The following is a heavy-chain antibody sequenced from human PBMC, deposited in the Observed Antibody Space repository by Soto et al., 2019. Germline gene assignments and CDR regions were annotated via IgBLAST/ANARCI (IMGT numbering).Heavy chain of an antibody. J-gene: IGHJ4*02. CDR3: ARDRRGSPLGSFDY. CDR2: INPNSGGT. D-gene: IGHD2-15*01. V-gene: IGHV1-2*04. CDR1: GYTFTGYY. Sequence: GASVKVSCKASGYTFTGYYMHWVRQAPGQGLEWMGWINPNSGGTNYAQKFQGWVTMTRDTSISTAYMELSRLRSDDTAVYYCARDRRGSPLGSFDYWGKGTLVTVAS.